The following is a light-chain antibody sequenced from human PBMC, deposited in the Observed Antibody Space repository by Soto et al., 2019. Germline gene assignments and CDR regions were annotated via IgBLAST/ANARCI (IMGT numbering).Light chain of an antibody. CDR2: QVS. CDR3: MQATHSPPYT. Sequence: DVVMTQSPLSLPVTLGQPASISCRSSQSLVNSDGSTYLNWLQQRPGQSPRRLIYQVSKRDSGVPDRFSGSGSGTDFTLKISRVEAEDVGVYYCMQATHSPPYTFCQGTNLEIK. V-gene: IGKV2-30*01. J-gene: IGKJ2*01. CDR1: QSLVNSDGSTY.